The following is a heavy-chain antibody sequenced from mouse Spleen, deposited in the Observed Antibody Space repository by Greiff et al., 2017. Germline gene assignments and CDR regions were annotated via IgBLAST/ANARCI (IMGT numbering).Heavy chain of an antibody. Sequence: EVQLVESGPGLVKPSQSLSLTCSVTGYSITSGYYWNWIRQFPGNKLEWMGYISYDGSNNYNPSLKNRISITRDTSKNQFFLKLNSVTTEDTATYYCAREGYYEGFAYWGQGTLVTVSA. CDR1: GYSITSGYY. CDR3: AREGYYEGFAY. D-gene: IGHD2-3*01. CDR2: ISYDGSN. J-gene: IGHJ3*01. V-gene: IGHV3-6*01.